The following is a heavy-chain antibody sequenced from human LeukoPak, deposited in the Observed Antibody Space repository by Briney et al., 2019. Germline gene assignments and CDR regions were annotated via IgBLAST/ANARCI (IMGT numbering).Heavy chain of an antibody. CDR2: IYTSGST. CDR3: ARALAVAGTYYYYGMDV. Sequence: SSETLSLTCTVSGGSISSYYWSWIRQPAGKGLEWIGRIYTSGSTNYNPSLKSRVTMSVDTSKNQFSLKLSSVTAADTAVYYCARALAVAGTYYYYGMDVWGQGTTVTVSS. CDR1: GGSISSYY. V-gene: IGHV4-4*07. J-gene: IGHJ6*02. D-gene: IGHD6-19*01.